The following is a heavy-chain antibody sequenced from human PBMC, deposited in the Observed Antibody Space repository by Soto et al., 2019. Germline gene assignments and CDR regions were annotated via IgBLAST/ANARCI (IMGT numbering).Heavy chain of an antibody. J-gene: IGHJ4*02. CDR3: AREAGGNSVFLEPYFDY. Sequence: NPSETLSLTCTVSGGSISSYYWSWIRQPPGKGLEWIGYIYYSGSTNYNPSLKSRVTISVDTSKNQFSLKLSSVTAADTAVYYCAREAGGNSVFLEPYFDYWGQGTLVTVSP. CDR2: IYYSGST. V-gene: IGHV4-59*01. D-gene: IGHD2-21*02. CDR1: GGSISSYY.